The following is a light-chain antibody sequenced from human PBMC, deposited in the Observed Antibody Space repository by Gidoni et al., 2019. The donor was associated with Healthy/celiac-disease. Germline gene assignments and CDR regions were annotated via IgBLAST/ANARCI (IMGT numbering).Light chain of an antibody. Sequence: DIQMTQSPSSLSASVGDRVTITCRASQSISSYLHWYQQKPGKAPKLLIYAASSLQRGVPSRFSGSGSGTDFTLTISSLQPEDFATYYCQQSYSTLRTFXXXTKVEIK. CDR2: AAS. J-gene: IGKJ1*01. V-gene: IGKV1-39*01. CDR1: QSISSY. CDR3: QQSYSTLRT.